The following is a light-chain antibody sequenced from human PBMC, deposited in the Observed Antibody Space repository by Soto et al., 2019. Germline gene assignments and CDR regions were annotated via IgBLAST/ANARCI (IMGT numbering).Light chain of an antibody. CDR3: QQFNSWPGT. CDR1: QSISSN. CDR2: GPS. Sequence: EIVMTQSPATLSVSPGERATLSCRASQSISSNLAWYQQKPGQAPRLLIYGPSTRATGIPARFSGSGSGTEFTLTISSLQSEDSAVYYCQQFNSWPGTFFQGTKVKI. J-gene: IGKJ1*01. V-gene: IGKV3-15*01.